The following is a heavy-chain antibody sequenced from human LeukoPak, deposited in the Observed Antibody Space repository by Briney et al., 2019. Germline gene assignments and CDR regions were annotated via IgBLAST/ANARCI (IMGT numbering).Heavy chain of an antibody. CDR3: ARGAGYNYPYYFDY. J-gene: IGHJ4*02. CDR1: GFTVSSNY. Sequence: GGSLRLSCAASGFTVSSNYMNWVRQAPGKGLEWVSVVYGGGNIYYADSVKGRFTISRDNSKNTLYLQMNSLRAEDTAVYYCARGAGYNYPYYFDYWGQGTLVTVSS. V-gene: IGHV3-53*01. D-gene: IGHD5-12*01. CDR2: VYGGGNI.